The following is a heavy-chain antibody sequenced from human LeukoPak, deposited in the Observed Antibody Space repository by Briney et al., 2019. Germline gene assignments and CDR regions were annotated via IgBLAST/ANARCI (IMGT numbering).Heavy chain of an antibody. CDR1: EFTFSTYW. V-gene: IGHV3-7*01. CDR2: IKQDGSEK. Sequence: GGSLRLSCAASEFTFSTYWMSWVRQAPGKGLEWVANIKQDGSEKYYVDSVKGRFTISRDNAKNSLYLQMNSLRAEDTAMYYCARDSAGNDYWGQGTLVTVSS. CDR3: ARDSAGNDY. D-gene: IGHD6-13*01. J-gene: IGHJ4*02.